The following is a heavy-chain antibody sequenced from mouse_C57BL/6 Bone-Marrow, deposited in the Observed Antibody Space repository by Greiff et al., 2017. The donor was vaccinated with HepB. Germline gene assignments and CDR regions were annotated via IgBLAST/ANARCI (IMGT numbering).Heavy chain of an antibody. V-gene: IGHV5-4*03. CDR1: GFTFSSYA. Sequence: EVKLVESGGGLVKPGGSLKLSCAASGFTFSSYAMSWVRQTPEKRLEWVATISDGGSYTYYPDNLKGRFTISRDNAKNNLYLQMSHLKSEDTAMYYCARGGYYDYPYWYFDVWGTGTTVTVAS. J-gene: IGHJ1*03. CDR2: ISDGGSYT. D-gene: IGHD2-4*01. CDR3: ARGGYYDYPYWYFDV.